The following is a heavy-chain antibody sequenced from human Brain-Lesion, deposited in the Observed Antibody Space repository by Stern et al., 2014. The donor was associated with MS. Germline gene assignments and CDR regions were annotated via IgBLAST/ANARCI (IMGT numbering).Heavy chain of an antibody. Sequence: EVHLVESGGGLVKPGGSLRLSCAASGFNLSSYAMNWVRQAPGKGLEWVSSISSSSTYMYHADSVKGRFTISRDNAKNSLYLQMKSLRAEDTGVYYGASSIVVVPAAENKGFDPGGHGTLVTVSS. CDR3: ASSIVVVPAAENKGFDP. D-gene: IGHD2-2*01. CDR1: GFNLSSYA. V-gene: IGHV3-21*01. J-gene: IGHJ5*02. CDR2: ISSSSTYM.